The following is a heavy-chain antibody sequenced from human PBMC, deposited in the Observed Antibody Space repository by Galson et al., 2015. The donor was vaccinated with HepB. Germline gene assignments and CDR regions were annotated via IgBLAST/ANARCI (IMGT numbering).Heavy chain of an antibody. CDR2: IFYTGGT. CDR3: ARGSGYGKKLDY. Sequence: QVQLQESGPGLVKPSQTLSLTCTVSGGSIDSGSYYWTWIRQPPGKGLEWIGYIFYTGGTYYNPSLKSRVTISIDTSKNRFSLSLSSVTATDTAVYYCARGSGYGKKLDYWGQGTLVTVSS. D-gene: IGHD5-12*01. J-gene: IGHJ4*02. V-gene: IGHV4-30-4*01. CDR1: GGSIDSGSYY.